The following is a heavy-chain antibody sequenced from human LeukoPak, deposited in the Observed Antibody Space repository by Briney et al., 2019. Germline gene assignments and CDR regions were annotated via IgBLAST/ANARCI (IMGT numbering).Heavy chain of an antibody. V-gene: IGHV1-18*01. Sequence: ASVKVSCKASGYTFTSYGISWVRQAPGQGLEWMGWISAYNGNTNYAQKLQGRVTMTTDTSTSTGYMELRSLRSDDTAVYYCARGGYYGATASGDDAFDIWGQGTMVTVSS. CDR2: ISAYNGNT. D-gene: IGHD4-17*01. CDR1: GYTFTSYG. J-gene: IGHJ3*02. CDR3: ARGGYYGATASGDDAFDI.